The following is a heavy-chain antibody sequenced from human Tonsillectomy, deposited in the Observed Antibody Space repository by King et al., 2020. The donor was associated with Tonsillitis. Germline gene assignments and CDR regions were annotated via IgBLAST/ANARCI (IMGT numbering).Heavy chain of an antibody. Sequence: KLVEAGGGLVQPGGSLRLSCAASGFAFSDYWMTWVRQATGKGLEWVANIQPDGTEEYYMDSVMGRGTIARDNAKNSLYLQMNTLTADDAAVYHWARCGHYCLDSWGQGALVTVSS. J-gene: IGHJ4*02. CDR1: GFAFSDYW. D-gene: IGHD2-21*01. CDR3: ARCGHYCLDS. V-gene: IGHV3-7*03. CDR2: IQPDGTEE.